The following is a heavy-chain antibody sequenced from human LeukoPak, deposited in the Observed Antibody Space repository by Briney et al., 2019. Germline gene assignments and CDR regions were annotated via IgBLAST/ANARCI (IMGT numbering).Heavy chain of an antibody. D-gene: IGHD3-22*01. CDR2: INHSGST. V-gene: IGHV4-34*01. CDR3: ARRGRYYDNSGYYYP. J-gene: IGHJ5*02. Sequence: SETLSLTCAVYGGSFSGYYWSWIRQPPGKGLEWIGEINHSGSTNYNPSLKSRVTISVDTSKNQFSLKLSSVTAADTAVYYCARRGRYYDNSGYYYPWGQGTLVTVSS. CDR1: GGSFSGYY.